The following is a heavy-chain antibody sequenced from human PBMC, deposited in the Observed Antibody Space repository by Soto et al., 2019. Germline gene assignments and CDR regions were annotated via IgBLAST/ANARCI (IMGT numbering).Heavy chain of an antibody. CDR3: ASSVLMVYAKSVWFDP. CDR1: GGSISSSSYY. J-gene: IGHJ5*02. Sequence: QLQLQESGPGLVKPSETLSLTCTVSGGSISSSSYYWGWIRQPPGKGLEWIGSIYCSGSTYYNPSLKSRVTISVDTSKNQFSLKLSSVTAADTAVYYCASSVLMVYAKSVWFDPWGQGTLVTVSS. CDR2: IYCSGST. V-gene: IGHV4-39*01. D-gene: IGHD2-8*01.